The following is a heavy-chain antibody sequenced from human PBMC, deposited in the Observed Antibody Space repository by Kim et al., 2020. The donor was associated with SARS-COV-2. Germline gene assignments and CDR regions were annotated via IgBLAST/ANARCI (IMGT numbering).Heavy chain of an antibody. D-gene: IGHD4-17*01. CDR2: INHSGST. J-gene: IGHJ3*02. CDR1: GGSFSGYY. V-gene: IGHV4-34*01. CDR3: ARGGDYGDYAGDAFDI. Sequence: SETLSLTCAVYGGSFSGYYWSWIRQPPGKGLEWIGEINHSGSTNYNPSLKSRVTISVDTSKNQFSLKLSSVTAADTAVYYCARGGDYGDYAGDAFDIWG.